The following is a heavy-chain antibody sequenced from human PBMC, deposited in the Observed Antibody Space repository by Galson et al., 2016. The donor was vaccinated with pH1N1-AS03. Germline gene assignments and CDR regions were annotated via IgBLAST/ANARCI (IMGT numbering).Heavy chain of an antibody. V-gene: IGHV1-69*13. D-gene: IGHD2-2*01. J-gene: IGHJ6*03. CDR3: AKGNYQLLNYYYYMDV. Sequence: SVKVSCKASGYTFNLYGTSWVRQAPGQGLEWMGGIIPVFGTTSFAQKFQDRVSITADESTSTAFMELSSLRSEDTAVYYCAKGNYQLLNYYYYMDVWGKGTTVTVSS. CDR2: IIPVFGTT. CDR1: GYTFNLYG.